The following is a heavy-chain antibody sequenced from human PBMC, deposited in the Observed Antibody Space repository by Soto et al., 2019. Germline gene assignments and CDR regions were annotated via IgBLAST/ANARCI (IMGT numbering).Heavy chain of an antibody. V-gene: IGHV4-38-2*02. CDR2: IYHSGTT. J-gene: IGHJ6*02. CDR1: GYSINSGYY. CDR3: ARDAARYYDFWSGPNEDDYYYAMDV. Sequence: PSETLSLTCAVSGYSINSGYYWGWIRQPPGKGLQWIGSIYHSGTTYYNPSLKSRVTISVDTSRNQFSLKLTSVTAADTAVYFCARDAARYYDFWSGPNEDDYYYAMDVWGQGTTVTVSS. D-gene: IGHD3-3*01.